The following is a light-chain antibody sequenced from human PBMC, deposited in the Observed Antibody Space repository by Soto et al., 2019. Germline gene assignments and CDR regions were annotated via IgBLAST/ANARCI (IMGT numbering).Light chain of an antibody. V-gene: IGKV3-11*01. CDR1: QSISRY. J-gene: IGKJ4*01. Sequence: IVLTQSPGTLSLSPGERTTLSCRASQSISRYLAWYQQKPSQAPRLLIYGASNRATGIPDRFSGSGSGTDFTLTISSLEPEDFAVYYCQQRSNWPPATFGGGTKVDIK. CDR3: QQRSNWPPAT. CDR2: GAS.